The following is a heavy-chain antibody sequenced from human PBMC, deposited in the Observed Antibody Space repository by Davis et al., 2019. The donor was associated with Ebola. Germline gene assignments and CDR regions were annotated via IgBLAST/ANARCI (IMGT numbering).Heavy chain of an antibody. Sequence: PGGSLRLSCAASGFTFSSYSMNWVRQAPGKGLEWVSSISSSSSYIYYADSVKGRFTISRDNAKNSLYLQMNSLRAEDTAVYYCARDAGYCSSTSCYDGMDVWGQGTTVTVSS. V-gene: IGHV3-21*01. CDR1: GFTFSSYS. CDR2: ISSSSSYI. D-gene: IGHD2-2*01. J-gene: IGHJ6*02. CDR3: ARDAGYCSSTSCYDGMDV.